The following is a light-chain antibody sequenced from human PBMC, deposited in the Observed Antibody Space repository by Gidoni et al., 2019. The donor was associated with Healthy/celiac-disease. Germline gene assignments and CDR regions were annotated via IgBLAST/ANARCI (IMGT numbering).Light chain of an antibody. V-gene: IGKV3-11*01. J-gene: IGKJ2*01. CDR3: QQRSNWPYT. Sequence: FVLTQSPATLSLSPGERATLSCRASQSVSSYLAWSQQKPGQAPRLLIYDASNRATGIPARFSGSGSGTDFTLTISSLEPEDFAVYYCQQRSNWPYTFGQGTKLEIK. CDR2: DAS. CDR1: QSVSSY.